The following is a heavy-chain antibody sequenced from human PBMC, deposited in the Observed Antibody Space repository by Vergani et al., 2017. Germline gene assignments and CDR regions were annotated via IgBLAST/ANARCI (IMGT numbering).Heavy chain of an antibody. J-gene: IGHJ5*02. CDR2: IYYSGST. Sequence: QVQLQESGPGLVKPSQTLSLTCTVSGGSISSGGYYWSWIRQHPGKGLEWIGYIYYSGSTYYNPSLKSRVTISVETSKNQFSLKLSSVTAADTAVYYCASSVCGGSCYWGWFDPWGQGTLVTVSS. D-gene: IGHD2-15*01. CDR3: ASSVCGGSCYWGWFDP. V-gene: IGHV4-31*03. CDR1: GGSISSGGYY.